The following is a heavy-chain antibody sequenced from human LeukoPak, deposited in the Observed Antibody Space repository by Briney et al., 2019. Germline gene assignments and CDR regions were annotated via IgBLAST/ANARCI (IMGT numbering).Heavy chain of an antibody. Sequence: ASVKVSCKASGYTFTGYYMHWVRQAPGQGLEWMGWINPNSGGTNYAQKSQGRVTMTRDTSISTAYMELSRLRSDDTAVYYCARVRQQWLVVVGNSAFDIWGQGTMVTVSS. D-gene: IGHD6-19*01. J-gene: IGHJ3*02. V-gene: IGHV1-2*02. CDR3: ARVRQQWLVVVGNSAFDI. CDR2: INPNSGGT. CDR1: GYTFTGYY.